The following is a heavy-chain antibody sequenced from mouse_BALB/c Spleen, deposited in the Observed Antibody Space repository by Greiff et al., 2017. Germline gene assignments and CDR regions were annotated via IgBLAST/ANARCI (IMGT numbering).Heavy chain of an antibody. CDR1: GYAFSSYW. V-gene: IGHV1-80*01. J-gene: IGHJ2*01. CDR3: ARFDYYGSSPDY. D-gene: IGHD1-1*01. CDR2: IYPGDGDT. Sequence: QVQLQQSGAELVRPGSSVKISCKASGYAFSSYWMNWVKQRPGQGLEWIGQIYPGDGDTNYNEKFKGKATLTADKSSSTAYMQLSSLTSDDSAVYFCARFDYYGSSPDYWGQGTTLTVSS.